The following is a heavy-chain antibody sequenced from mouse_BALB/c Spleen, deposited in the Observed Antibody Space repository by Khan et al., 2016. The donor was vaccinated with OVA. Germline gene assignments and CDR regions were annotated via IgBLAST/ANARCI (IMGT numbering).Heavy chain of an antibody. CDR2: IYPGSGTT. D-gene: IGHD1-2*01. V-gene: IGHV1-81*01. CDR1: GYTVTDYV. J-gene: IGHJ3*01. Sequence: QVQLQQSGPELVKPGASVTMSCKASGYTVTDYVISWVHQRTGQGLEWIGEIYPGSGTTYYNERFQDKATLTADQSSNTAYMQLSSLTSEDSAVFVGARRDGRAWFAYWGQGTLVTVSA. CDR3: ARRDGRAWFAY.